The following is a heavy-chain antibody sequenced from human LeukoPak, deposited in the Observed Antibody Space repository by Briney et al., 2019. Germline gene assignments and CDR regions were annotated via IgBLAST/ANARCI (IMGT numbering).Heavy chain of an antibody. CDR2: IIPSFGTA. CDR3: ARGKMATITEFDY. V-gene: IGHV1-69*05. D-gene: IGHD5-24*01. Sequence: ASVKVSCKASGGTFISYAISWVRQAPGQGREWMGRIIPSFGTANYAQKFQGRVTITTDESTSTAYMELSSLRSEDTAVYYCARGKMATITEFDYWGQGTLVTVSS. CDR1: GGTFISYA. J-gene: IGHJ4*02.